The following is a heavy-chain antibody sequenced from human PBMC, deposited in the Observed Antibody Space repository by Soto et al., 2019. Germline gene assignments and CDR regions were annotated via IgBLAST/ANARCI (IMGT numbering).Heavy chain of an antibody. CDR3: AKSLAASPNYFFDY. Sequence: EMQLLVSGGGLVQPGGSLRLSCAASGFPFSSYAMSWVRQAPGKGLEWVSGISGSGGLTYYADSVKGRFTISRDNSKNNLYLQMNSLIADDTAVYYCAKSLAASPNYFFDYWGQGTLVSVSS. CDR1: GFPFSSYA. J-gene: IGHJ4*02. V-gene: IGHV3-23*01. CDR2: ISGSGGLT.